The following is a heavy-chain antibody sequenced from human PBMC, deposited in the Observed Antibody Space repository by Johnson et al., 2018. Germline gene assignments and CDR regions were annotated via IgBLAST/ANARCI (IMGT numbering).Heavy chain of an antibody. CDR1: GGTFSSYA. J-gene: IGHJ6*02. CDR2: IIPIFGTA. CDR3: ARLGVVVQAAISDYCYYYGMDV. Sequence: QVQLVQSGAEVKKPGSSVKVSCKASGGTFSSYAISWVRQAPGQGLEWMGGIIPIFGTANYAQKFQGSVPITADESTSTAYMELNSLRAEDTAVYSRARLGVVVQAAISDYCYYYGMDVWGQGTTVTVSS. D-gene: IGHD2-2*01. V-gene: IGHV1-69*12.